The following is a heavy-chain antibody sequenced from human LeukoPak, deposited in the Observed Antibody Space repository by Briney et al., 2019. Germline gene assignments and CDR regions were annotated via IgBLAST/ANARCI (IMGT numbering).Heavy chain of an antibody. V-gene: IGHV3-30*04. D-gene: IGHD5-24*01. CDR3: ARPSPPGDGYNPPDH. Sequence: GGSLRLSCVVSGFNFDNFAMHWVRQPLGKGLEWVAVISHDERTKYYADSMKGRITISRDNSKNTLFLQMNNLRTEDTAVYFCARPSPPGDGYNPPDHWGQGTLVTVSS. CDR2: ISHDERTK. J-gene: IGHJ4*02. CDR1: GFNFDNFA.